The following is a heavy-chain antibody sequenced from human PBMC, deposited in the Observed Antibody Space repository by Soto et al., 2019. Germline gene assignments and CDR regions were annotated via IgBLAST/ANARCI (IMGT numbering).Heavy chain of an antibody. V-gene: IGHV3-23*01. CDR2: ISGSGGST. J-gene: IGHJ6*02. CDR1: GVTFSSYA. CDR3: ASSPPGMDV. Sequence: GGALRVACSASGVTFSSYAISWVRQAPGKGLEWVSAISGSGGSTYYADSVKGRFTISRDNSKNTLYLQMNSLRAEDTAVYYCASSPPGMDVWGQGTTVTVSS.